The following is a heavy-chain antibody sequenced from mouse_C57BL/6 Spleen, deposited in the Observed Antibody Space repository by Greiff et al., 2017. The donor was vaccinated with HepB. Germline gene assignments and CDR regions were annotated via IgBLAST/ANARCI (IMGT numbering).Heavy chain of an antibody. CDR3: AREAGYALFAY. J-gene: IGHJ3*01. Sequence: VQLQQSGPGLVKPSQSLSLTCSVTGYSITSGYYWNWIRQFPGNKLEWMGYISYDGSNNYNPSLKNRISITRDTSKNQFFLKLNSVTTEDTATYYCAREAGYALFAYWGQGTLVTVSA. V-gene: IGHV3-6*01. CDR2: ISYDGSN. CDR1: GYSITSGYY. D-gene: IGHD2-2*01.